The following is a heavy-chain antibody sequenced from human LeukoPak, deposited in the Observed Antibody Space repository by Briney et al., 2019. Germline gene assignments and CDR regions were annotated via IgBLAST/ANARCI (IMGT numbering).Heavy chain of an antibody. D-gene: IGHD4-17*01. V-gene: IGHV5-10-1*01. CDR3: ARHFYGDYAFDS. CDR2: IDPSDSYT. J-gene: IGHJ4*02. CDR1: GSSFTVYW. Sequence: KPGESLRISCKGSGSSFTVYWITWVRQMPGKGLEWMGTIDPSDSYTNYSPSFQGHVTISADKSINSAYLQWSSLKTSDSAIYYCARHFYGDYAFDSWGQGTLVTVSS.